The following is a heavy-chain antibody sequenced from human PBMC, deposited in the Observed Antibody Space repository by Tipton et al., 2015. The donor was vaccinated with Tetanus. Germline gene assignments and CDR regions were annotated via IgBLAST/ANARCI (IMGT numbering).Heavy chain of an antibody. V-gene: IGHV3-7*01. Sequence: SLRLSCAASGFTFSSYWMSWVRQAPGKGLEWVANIKQDGSEKYYVDSVKGRFTISRDNAKNSLYLQMNSLRAEDTAVYYCVRKGRKAVAVKTNYYKVVWGKRPT. J-gene: IGHJ6*03. CDR1: GFTFSSYW. D-gene: IGHD6-19*01. CDR3: VRKGRKAVAVKTNYYKVV. CDR2: IKQDGSEK.